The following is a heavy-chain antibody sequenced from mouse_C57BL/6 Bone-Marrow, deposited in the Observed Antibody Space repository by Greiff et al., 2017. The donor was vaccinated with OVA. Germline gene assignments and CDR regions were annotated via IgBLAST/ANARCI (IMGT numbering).Heavy chain of an antibody. CDR1: GYAFTNYL. D-gene: IGHD1-1*01. J-gene: IGHJ3*01. CDR3: ARRGFDYGSSRFAY. Sequence: QVQLKESGAELVRPGTSVKVSCKASGYAFTNYLIEWVKQRPGQGLEWIGVINPGSGGTNYNEKFKGKATLTADKSSSTAYMQLSSLTSEDSAVDFCARRGFDYGSSRFAYWGQGTLVTVSA. CDR2: INPGSGGT. V-gene: IGHV1-54*01.